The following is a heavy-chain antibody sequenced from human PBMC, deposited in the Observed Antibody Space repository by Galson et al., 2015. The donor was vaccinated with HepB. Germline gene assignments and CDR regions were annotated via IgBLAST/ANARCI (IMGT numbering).Heavy chain of an antibody. Sequence: QVQLQESGPGLVKPSETLSLTCTVSGGSFSGYYWSWIRQPPGKGLEWIGEINHSGSTNYNPSLKSRVTISVDTSKNQFSLKLSSVTAADTAVYYCARPRKGKLPTYFDYWGQGTLVTVSS. CDR3: ARPRKGKLPTYFDY. CDR1: GGSFSGYY. J-gene: IGHJ4*02. CDR2: INHSGST. D-gene: IGHD1-1*01. V-gene: IGHV4-34*01.